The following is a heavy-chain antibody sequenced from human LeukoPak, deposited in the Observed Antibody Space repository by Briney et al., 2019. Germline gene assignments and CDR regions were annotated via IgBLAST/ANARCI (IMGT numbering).Heavy chain of an antibody. CDR3: AKSGARMATNFDY. J-gene: IGHJ4*02. D-gene: IGHD5-24*01. V-gene: IGHV3-30*18. CDR2: ISYDGSNK. CDR1: GFTFSSYG. Sequence: GGSLRLSCAASGFTFSSYGMHWVRQAPGKGLEWVAVISYDGSNKYYADSVKGRFTISRDNSKNTLYLQMNSLRAEDTAVYYCAKSGARMATNFDYWGQGTLVTVSS.